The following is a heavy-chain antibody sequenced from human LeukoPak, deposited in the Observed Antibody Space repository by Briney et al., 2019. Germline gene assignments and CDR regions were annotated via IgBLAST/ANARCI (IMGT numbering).Heavy chain of an antibody. D-gene: IGHD6-6*01. Sequence: GRSLRLSCAASGFTFSSYAMHWVRQAPGKGLEWVAVISYDGSNKYYADSVKGRFTISRDNSKNTLYLQMNSPRAEDTAVYYCARDFKKGQLVHYYFDYWGQGTLVTVSS. CDR1: GFTFSSYA. CDR2: ISYDGSNK. J-gene: IGHJ4*02. CDR3: ARDFKKGQLVHYYFDY. V-gene: IGHV3-30*01.